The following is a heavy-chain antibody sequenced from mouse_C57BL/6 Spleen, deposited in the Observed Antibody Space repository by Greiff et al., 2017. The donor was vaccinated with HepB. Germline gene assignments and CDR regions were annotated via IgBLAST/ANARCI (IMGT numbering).Heavy chain of an antibody. CDR3: AREGGAVGAMDY. CDR1: GFTFSSYA. Sequence: EVQLVESGGGLVKPGGSLKLSCAASGFTFSSYAMSWVRQTPEKRLEWVATISDGGSYTYYPDNVKGRFTISRDNAKNNLYLQMSHLKSEDTARYYCAREGGAVGAMDYWGQGTSVTVSS. V-gene: IGHV5-4*01. D-gene: IGHD6-1*01. J-gene: IGHJ4*01. CDR2: ISDGGSYT.